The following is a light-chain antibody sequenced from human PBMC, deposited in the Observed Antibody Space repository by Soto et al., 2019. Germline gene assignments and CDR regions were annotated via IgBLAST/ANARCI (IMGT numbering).Light chain of an antibody. CDR3: CSYAGSGTYV. CDR2: EGS. CDR1: SSDVGSYNL. V-gene: IGLV2-23*01. J-gene: IGLJ1*01. Sequence: QSVLTQPASVSGSPGQSITISCTGTSSDVGSYNLVSWYQQHPGKAPKLMIYEGSKRPSGVSNRFSGSKSGNTASLTISGLQAEDEADYYCCSYAGSGTYVLGTGTKVTVL.